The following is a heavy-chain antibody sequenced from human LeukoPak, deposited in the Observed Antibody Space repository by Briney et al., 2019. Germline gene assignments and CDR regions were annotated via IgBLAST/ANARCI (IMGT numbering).Heavy chain of an antibody. V-gene: IGHV1-18*01. CDR2: ISAYNGNT. CDR3: ARDLGYSYGYNWFDP. CDR1: GYTFTSYG. J-gene: IGHJ5*02. Sequence: ASVKVSCKASGYTFTSYGISWVRQAPGQGLEWMGWISAYNGNTNYAQKLQGRVTMTTDTSTSTAYMELRRLRSDDTAVYYCARDLGYSYGYNWFDPWGQGTLVTVSS. D-gene: IGHD5-18*01.